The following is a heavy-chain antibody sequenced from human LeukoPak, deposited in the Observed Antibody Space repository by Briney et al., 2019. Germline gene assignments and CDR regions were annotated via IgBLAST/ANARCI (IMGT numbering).Heavy chain of an antibody. CDR2: FDPEDGET. CDR3: TTDTYGVRPTGTWFDY. J-gene: IGHJ4*02. Sequence: GASVKVSCKASGYTLTELSMHWVRQAPGKGLEWMGGFDPEDGETIYAQKFPGRVSMTEDTSTDTAYLELSRLRSEDTAVYYCTTDTYGVRPTGTWFDYWGQGTLVTVSS. CDR1: GYTLTELS. D-gene: IGHD3-10*01. V-gene: IGHV1-24*01.